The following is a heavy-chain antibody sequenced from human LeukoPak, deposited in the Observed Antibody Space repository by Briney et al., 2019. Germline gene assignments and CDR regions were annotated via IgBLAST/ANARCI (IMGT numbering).Heavy chain of an antibody. V-gene: IGHV3-7*01. CDR3: ARDPFTRTNGYGAFDM. D-gene: IGHD1-1*01. CDR1: GFSFSNYN. J-gene: IGHJ3*02. CDR2: IKHDGSAT. Sequence: GGSLRLSCAASGFSFSNYNMNWVRQAPGKGLEWVANIKHDGSATYYVDSVKGRFTMSRDNTKNSLSLQLNNLRAEDTAVYYCARDPFTRTNGYGAFDMWGQGTKVTVSS.